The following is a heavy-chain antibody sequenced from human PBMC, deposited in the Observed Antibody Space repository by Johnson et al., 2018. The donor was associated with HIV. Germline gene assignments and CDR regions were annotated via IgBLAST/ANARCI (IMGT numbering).Heavy chain of an antibody. J-gene: IGHJ3*02. CDR1: GFTFDDYA. Sequence: VKLVESGGVVVQPGGSLRLSCAASGFTFDDYAMHWVRQAPGKGLEWVSLISWDGGSTYYADSVKGRFTISRDNSKNSLYLQMNSLRAEDTALYYCAKGLDSSGYVGAFDIWGQGTMVTVSS. CDR3: AKGLDSSGYVGAFDI. V-gene: IGHV3-43D*03. CDR2: ISWDGGST. D-gene: IGHD3-22*01.